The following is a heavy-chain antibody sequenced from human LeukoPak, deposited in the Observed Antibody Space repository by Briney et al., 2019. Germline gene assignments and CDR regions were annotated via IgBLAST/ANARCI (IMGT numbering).Heavy chain of an antibody. CDR1: GFTFSSYW. J-gene: IGHJ4*02. V-gene: IGHV3-74*01. Sequence: GGSLRLSCAASGFTFSSYWMHWVRRAPGKGLVWVSRINSDGSSTSYADSVKGRFTISRDNAKNTLYLQMNSLRAEDTAVYYCARLGSQGGVAALDYWGQGTLVTVSS. CDR3: ARLGSQGGVAALDY. CDR2: INSDGSST. D-gene: IGHD6-25*01.